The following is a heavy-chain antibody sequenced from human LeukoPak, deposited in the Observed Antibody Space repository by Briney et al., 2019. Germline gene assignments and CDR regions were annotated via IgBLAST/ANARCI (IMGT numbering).Heavy chain of an antibody. CDR1: GGSISSYY. CDR3: ARAGGYGSPLDY. V-gene: IGHV4-59*12. Sequence: SETLSLTCTVSGGSISSYYWSWIRQPPGKGLEWIGYIYCSGSTKYNPSLKSRVTMSVDTSKNQFSLKLTSVIAADTAVYYCARAGGYGSPLDYWGQGTLVTVSS. J-gene: IGHJ4*02. CDR2: IYCSGST. D-gene: IGHD5-18*01.